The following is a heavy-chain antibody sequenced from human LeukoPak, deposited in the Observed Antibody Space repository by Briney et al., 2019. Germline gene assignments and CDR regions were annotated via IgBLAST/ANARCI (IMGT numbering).Heavy chain of an antibody. CDR2: IKQDGSEK. D-gene: IGHD1-26*01. V-gene: IGHV3-7*01. J-gene: IGHJ4*02. CDR3: ARDGIVGATTVAY. Sequence: SGGSLRLSCAASGFTFSSYWMSWVRQAPGKGLEWVANIKQDGSEKYYVDSVKGRFTISRDNAKNSLYPQMNSLRAEDTAVYYCARDGIVGATTVAYWGQETLVTVSS. CDR1: GFTFSSYW.